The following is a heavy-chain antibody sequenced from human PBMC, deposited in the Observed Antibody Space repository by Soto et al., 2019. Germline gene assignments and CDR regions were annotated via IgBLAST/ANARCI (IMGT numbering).Heavy chain of an antibody. CDR3: ANYYDSSGLDF. D-gene: IGHD3-22*01. CDR2: IYYSGST. Sequence: ETLSLTCTVSGGPTSSSSYYWGWIRQPPGKGLEWIGSIYYSGSTYYNPSLKSRITISVDTSKNQFSLRLSSVTAADTAVYYCANYYDSSGLDFWGQGTPVTVSS. V-gene: IGHV4-39*01. J-gene: IGHJ4*02. CDR1: GGPTSSSSYY.